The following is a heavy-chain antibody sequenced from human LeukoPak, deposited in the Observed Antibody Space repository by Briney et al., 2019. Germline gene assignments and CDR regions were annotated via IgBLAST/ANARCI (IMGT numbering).Heavy chain of an antibody. CDR2: IKQDGSEK. D-gene: IGHD3-10*01. CDR1: GFTFSSYW. J-gene: IGHJ4*02. Sequence: PGGSLRLSCAASGFTFSSYWMSWVRQAPGKGLEWVANIKQDGSEKYYVDSVKGRFTISRDNAKNSLYLQMNSLRAEDTAVYYCAIASLLWFGEFGYYFDYWGQGTLVTVSS. V-gene: IGHV3-7*01. CDR3: AIASLLWFGEFGYYFDY.